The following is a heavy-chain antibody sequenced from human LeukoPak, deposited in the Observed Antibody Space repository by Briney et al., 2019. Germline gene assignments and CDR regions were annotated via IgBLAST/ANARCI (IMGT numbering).Heavy chain of an antibody. V-gene: IGHV1-69*02. CDR1: GGTFSSYT. CDR2: IIPILGIA. J-gene: IGHJ4*02. D-gene: IGHD2-2*01. Sequence: ASVKVSCKASGGTFSSYTISWVRQAPGQGLEWMGRIIPILGIANYAQKFQGRVTITADKSTSTAYMELSSLRSEDTAVYYCARLGTTRNCSSTSCYPFDYWGQGTLVTVSS. CDR3: ARLGTTRNCSSTSCYPFDY.